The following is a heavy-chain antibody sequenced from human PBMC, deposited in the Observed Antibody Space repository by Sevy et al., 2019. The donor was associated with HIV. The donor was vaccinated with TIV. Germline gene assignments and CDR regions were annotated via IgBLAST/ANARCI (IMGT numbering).Heavy chain of an antibody. CDR3: ARDSVVVPAALRY. CDR1: GYTFTDYY. V-gene: IGHV1-2*02. D-gene: IGHD2-2*01. Sequence: ASVKVSCKASGYTFTDYYLHWVRQAPGQGLEWMGWINPKSGGTKFAQKFQGRVTLTRDTSMSTAYIDLSRLGSDDTAVYYCARDSVVVPAALRYWGQGTLVTVSS. CDR2: INPKSGGT. J-gene: IGHJ4*02.